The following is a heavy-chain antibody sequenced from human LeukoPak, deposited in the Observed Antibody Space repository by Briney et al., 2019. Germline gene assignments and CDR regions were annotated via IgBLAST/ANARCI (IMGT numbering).Heavy chain of an antibody. J-gene: IGHJ6*03. D-gene: IGHD2-8*01. CDR3: AREWYYYYYMDV. CDR2: INHSGST. Sequence: SETLSLTCAVYGGSFSGYYWSWIRQPPGKGLEWIGEINHSGSTNYNPSLKSRVTISVDTSENRFSLKLSSVTAADTAVYYCAREWYYYYYMDVWGKGTTVTVSS. V-gene: IGHV4-34*01. CDR1: GGSFSGYY.